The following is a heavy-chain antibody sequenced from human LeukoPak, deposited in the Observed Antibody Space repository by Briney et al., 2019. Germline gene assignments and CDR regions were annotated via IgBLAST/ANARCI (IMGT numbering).Heavy chain of an antibody. D-gene: IGHD6-6*01. V-gene: IGHV4-30-2*01. J-gene: IGHJ4*02. Sequence: ASETLSLTCTVSGGSISSGGYYWSWIRQPPGKGLEWIGYIYHSGSTYYNPSLKSRVTISVDRSKNQFSLKLSSVTAADTAVYYCARDSSSPFDYWGQGTLVTVSS. CDR3: ARDSSSPFDY. CDR2: IYHSGST. CDR1: GGSISSGGYY.